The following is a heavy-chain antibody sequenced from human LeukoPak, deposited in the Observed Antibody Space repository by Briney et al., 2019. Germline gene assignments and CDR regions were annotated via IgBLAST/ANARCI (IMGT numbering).Heavy chain of an antibody. Sequence: ASVKVPCKASGYTFTSYGISWVRQAPGQGLEWMGWISAYNGNTNYAQKLQGRVTMTTDTSTSTAYMELRSLRSDDTAVYYCARVVITGYYYYYYMDVWGKGTTVTVSS. CDR2: ISAYNGNT. V-gene: IGHV1-18*01. D-gene: IGHD3-22*01. J-gene: IGHJ6*03. CDR3: ARVVITGYYYYYYMDV. CDR1: GYTFTSYG.